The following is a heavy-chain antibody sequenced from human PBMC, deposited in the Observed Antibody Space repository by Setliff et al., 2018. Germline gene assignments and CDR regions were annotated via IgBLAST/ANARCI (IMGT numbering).Heavy chain of an antibody. CDR2: ISYRGIT. Sequence: PSETLSLTCKFSGASVSSHYWDWIRQPPGKGLEWIGFISYRGITTSNVSLKSRVSISVDTSKSQLSLTLSSVTAADTAVYYCVREGYSEYFQDWGRGTLVTVSS. D-gene: IGHD1-1*01. V-gene: IGHV4-59*02. CDR1: GASVSSHY. J-gene: IGHJ1*01. CDR3: VREGYSEYFQD.